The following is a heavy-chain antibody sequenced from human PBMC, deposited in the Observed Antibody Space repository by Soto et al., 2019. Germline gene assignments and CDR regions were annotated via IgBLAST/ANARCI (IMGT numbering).Heavy chain of an antibody. D-gene: IGHD3-10*01. V-gene: IGHV4-39*01. Sequence: TSETLSLTCNVSGGPIATSSYYWGWIRQPPGKGLEWIGAIYYSGVTYYNPSFKNRVTISVDTSKKQFSLQLNSVTPEDTAVYYCARVLYGSGSYYNLIYYYGVDVWGQGTTVTVSS. CDR1: GGPIATSSYY. CDR3: ARVLYGSGSYYNLIYYYGVDV. J-gene: IGHJ6*02. CDR2: IYYSGVT.